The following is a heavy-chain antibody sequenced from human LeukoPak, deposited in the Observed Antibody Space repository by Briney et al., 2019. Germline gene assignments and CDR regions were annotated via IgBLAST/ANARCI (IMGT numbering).Heavy chain of an antibody. V-gene: IGHV3-48*03. Sequence: GGSLRLSCEASGFTLSSHEMHWVRQAPGKGLEWISYISGSGTTIYYAESVRGRFTISRDNAKNSLFLQMDRLRVDDTAVYYCARDRDHDHYYYYSYLDVWGRGATVTVSS. J-gene: IGHJ6*03. CDR1: GFTLSSHE. CDR2: ISGSGTTI. CDR3: ARDRDHDHYYYYSYLDV.